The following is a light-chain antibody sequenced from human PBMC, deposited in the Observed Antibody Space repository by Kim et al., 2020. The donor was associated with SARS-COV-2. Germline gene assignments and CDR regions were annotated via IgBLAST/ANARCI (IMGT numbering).Light chain of an antibody. CDR3: QQRSNWPPGGT. J-gene: IGKJ1*01. CDR1: QSVRSY. Sequence: PGERATLACRASQSVRSYLAWYQQNPGQAPRLLIYDASNRATGIPARFSGSGSGTDFTLTISSLEPEDFAVYYCQQRSNWPPGGTFGQGTKVDIK. CDR2: DAS. V-gene: IGKV3-11*01.